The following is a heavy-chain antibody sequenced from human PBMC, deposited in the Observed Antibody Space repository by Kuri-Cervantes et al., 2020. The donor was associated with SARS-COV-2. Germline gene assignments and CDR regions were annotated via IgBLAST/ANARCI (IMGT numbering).Heavy chain of an antibody. V-gene: IGHV1-2*02. Sequence: ASVKVSCKASGATFSTYGFSWVRQAPGQGLEWMGWINPNSGGTNYAQKFQGRVTMTRDTSISTAYMELSRLRSDDTAVYYCARDDLHSSSWDFDYWGQGTLVTVSS. CDR1: GATFSTYG. CDR3: ARDDLHSSSWDFDY. CDR2: INPNSGGT. J-gene: IGHJ4*02. D-gene: IGHD6-13*01.